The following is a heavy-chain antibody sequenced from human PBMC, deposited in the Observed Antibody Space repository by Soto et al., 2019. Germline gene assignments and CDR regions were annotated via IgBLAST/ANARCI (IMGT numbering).Heavy chain of an antibody. J-gene: IGHJ6*02. V-gene: IGHV3-23*01. CDR1: GFIFSDYA. D-gene: IGHD4-4*01. Sequence: GGSLRLSCAASGFIFSDYAMSWVRQAPGKGLEWVSALSGSGSSTYYADSVKGRFTISRDNLKNTVSLQMDNLTAEDTAVYYCAKGGVTRSYYYAMDVWGRGTTVTVSS. CDR2: LSGSGSST. CDR3: AKGGVTRSYYYAMDV.